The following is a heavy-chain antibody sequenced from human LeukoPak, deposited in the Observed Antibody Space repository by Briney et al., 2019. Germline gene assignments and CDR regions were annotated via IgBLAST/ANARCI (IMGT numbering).Heavy chain of an antibody. V-gene: IGHV3-23*01. D-gene: IGHD1-26*01. CDR2: ISGSGGST. Sequence: GASLRLSCAASGFTFSSYAMSWVRQAPGKGLEWGSAISGSGGSTYYADSVKGRFTISRDNSKNTLYLQMNSLRAEDTAVYYCAKGDSGSYYKDPYYFDYWGQGTLVTVSS. CDR1: GFTFSSYA. J-gene: IGHJ4*02. CDR3: AKGDSGSYYKDPYYFDY.